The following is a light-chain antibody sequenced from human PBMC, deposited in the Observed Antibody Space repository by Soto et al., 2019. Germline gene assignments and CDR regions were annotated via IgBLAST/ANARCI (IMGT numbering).Light chain of an antibody. V-gene: IGKV1-5*01. J-gene: IGKJ4*01. CDR1: QSISSW. CDR3: QQYNSYSVLT. CDR2: DAS. Sequence: DIQMTQSPSSLSASVGDRVTITCRASQSISSWLAWYQQKPGKAPKLLIYDASSLESGVPSSFSGSGSGTEFTLTISSLQPDDFATYYCQQYNSYSVLTFGGGTKVDIK.